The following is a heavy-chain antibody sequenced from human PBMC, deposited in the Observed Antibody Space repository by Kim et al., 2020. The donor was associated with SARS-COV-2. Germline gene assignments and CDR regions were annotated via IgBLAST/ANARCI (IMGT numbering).Heavy chain of an antibody. V-gene: IGHV3-66*01. D-gene: IGHD4-17*01. CDR3: ARDATDYGDYWSGYYYGMDV. Sequence: VSVIYSGGSTNYADHVKGRFTISRDNSKNTLYLQMNSLRAEDTAVYYCARDATDYGDYWSGYYYGMDVWGQGTTVTVSS. CDR2: IYSGGST. J-gene: IGHJ6*02.